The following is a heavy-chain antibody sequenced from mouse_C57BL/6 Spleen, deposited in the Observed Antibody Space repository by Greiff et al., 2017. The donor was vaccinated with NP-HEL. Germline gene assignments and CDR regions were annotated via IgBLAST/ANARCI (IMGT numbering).Heavy chain of an antibody. D-gene: IGHD2-2*01. CDR1: GYTFTDYY. Sequence: EVQLQQSGPELVKPGASVKISCKASGYTFTDYYMNWVKQSHGKSLEWIGDINPNNGGTSYNQKFKGKATLTVDKSSSTAYMELRSLTSEDSAVYYCARGEDLLWLRRAGFAYWGQGTLVTVSA. CDR3: ARGEDLLWLRRAGFAY. J-gene: IGHJ3*01. CDR2: INPNNGGT. V-gene: IGHV1-26*01.